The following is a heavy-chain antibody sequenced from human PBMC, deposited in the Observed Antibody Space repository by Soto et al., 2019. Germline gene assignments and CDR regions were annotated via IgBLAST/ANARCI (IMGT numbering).Heavy chain of an antibody. CDR2: IDPSDSYT. J-gene: IGHJ6*04. V-gene: IGHV5-10-1*01. CDR1: GYSFTSYW. D-gene: IGHD5-12*01. CDR3: ASGREMATIAAFDI. Sequence: PGESLKISCKGSGYSFTSYWISWVRQMPGKGLEWMGRIDPSDSYTNYSPSFQGHVTISADKSISTAYLQWSSLKASDTAMYYCASGREMATIAAFDIWGKGTTVTVSS.